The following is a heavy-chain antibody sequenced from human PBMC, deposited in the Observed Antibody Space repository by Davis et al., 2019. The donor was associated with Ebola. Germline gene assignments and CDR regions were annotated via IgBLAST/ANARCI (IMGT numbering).Heavy chain of an antibody. D-gene: IGHD3-9*01. CDR2: IGGSGGST. CDR1: GFPFSSYA. CDR3: AKDLAISFDWLLPVSYFDY. Sequence: GGSLRLSCAASGFPFSSYAMTWVRQAPGKGLEWVSAIGGSGGSTYYADSVKGRFTIARDNSNNTLYLQMNSLSAEDTAVYYCAKDLAISFDWLLPVSYFDYWGQGTLVTVSS. J-gene: IGHJ4*02. V-gene: IGHV3-23*01.